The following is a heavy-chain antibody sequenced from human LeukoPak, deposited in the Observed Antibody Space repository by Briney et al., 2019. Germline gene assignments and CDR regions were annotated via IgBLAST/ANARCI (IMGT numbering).Heavy chain of an antibody. Sequence: GGSLRLSCAASGFTFSSYSMNWVRQAPGKGLEWVSALYIGGNTYYADSVRGRFTISRDNSKNTLYLQTNSLRAEDTAIYYCMTAAGYNFGQYWGQGTLVTVSS. J-gene: IGHJ4*02. CDR1: GFTFSSYS. D-gene: IGHD5-18*01. CDR2: LYIGGNT. CDR3: MTAAGYNFGQY. V-gene: IGHV3-53*01.